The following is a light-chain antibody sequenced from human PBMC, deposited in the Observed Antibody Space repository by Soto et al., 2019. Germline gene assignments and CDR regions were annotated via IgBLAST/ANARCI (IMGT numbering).Light chain of an antibody. CDR2: EVS. J-gene: IGLJ2*01. CDR3: ISYTSSSTLVV. V-gene: IGLV2-14*01. Sequence: QSALTQPASVSGSPGQSITISCTGTSSDVGGYNYVSWYQQHPGKAPKRMIYEVSNRPSGVSNRFSGSKSGNTASLTISGLQAEDEADYYCISYTSSSTLVVFGGGTTLTVL. CDR1: SSDVGGYNY.